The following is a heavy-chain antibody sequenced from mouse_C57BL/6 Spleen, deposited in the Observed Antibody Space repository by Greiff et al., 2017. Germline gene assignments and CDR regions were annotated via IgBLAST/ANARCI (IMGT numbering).Heavy chain of an antibody. Sequence: VQLQQSGAELVRPGASVTLSCKASGYTFTDYEMHWVKQTPVHGLEWIGAIDPETGGTAYNQKFKGKAILTADKSSSTAYMELRSLTSEDSAVYYCTRPGGGYFAWFAYWGQGTLVTVSA. CDR2: IDPETGGT. V-gene: IGHV1-15*01. J-gene: IGHJ3*01. CDR3: TRPGGGYFAWFAY. D-gene: IGHD2-3*01. CDR1: GYTFTDYE.